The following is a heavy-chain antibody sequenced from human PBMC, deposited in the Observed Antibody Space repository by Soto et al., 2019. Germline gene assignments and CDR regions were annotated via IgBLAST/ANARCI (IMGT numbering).Heavy chain of an antibody. CDR1: GASISSSSW. J-gene: IGHJ4*02. V-gene: IGHV4-4*02. CDR2: MYHNGGS. Sequence: QVQLQESGPGLVKPSETLSLTCAVSGASISSSSWWTWVRQPPGKGLEWIGEMYHNGGSNYNPSLKSRVAISTDTSKNQFSLTLTSVTAADTAMYYCACCGHSYKIDNWCQGTLVTVSS. D-gene: IGHD2-21*01. CDR3: ACCGHSYKIDN.